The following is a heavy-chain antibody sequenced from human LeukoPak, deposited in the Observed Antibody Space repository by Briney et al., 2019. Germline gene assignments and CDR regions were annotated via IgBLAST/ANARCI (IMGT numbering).Heavy chain of an antibody. J-gene: IGHJ4*02. D-gene: IGHD2-21*02. Sequence: PGGSLRPSCAASGFTFSDYYMSWIRQAPGKGLEWVSYISSSGSTIYYADSVKGRFTISRDNAKNSLYLQMNSLRAEDTAVYYCARARGYCGGDCYSEVNDYWGQGTLVTVSS. CDR2: ISSSGSTI. CDR3: ARARGYCGGDCYSEVNDY. CDR1: GFTFSDYY. V-gene: IGHV3-11*01.